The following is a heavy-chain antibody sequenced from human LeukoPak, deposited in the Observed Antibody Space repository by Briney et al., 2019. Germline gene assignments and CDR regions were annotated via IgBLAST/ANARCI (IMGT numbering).Heavy chain of an antibody. CDR1: GGTFSSYA. Sequence: SVKVSCKASGGTFSSYAISWVRQAPGQGLEWMGGIIPIFGTANYAQKFQGRVTITADESTSTAYMELSSLRSEDTAVYYCARDRNDYGDYGDWGQGTLVTVSS. CDR2: IIPIFGTA. D-gene: IGHD4-17*01. J-gene: IGHJ4*02. CDR3: ARDRNDYGDYGD. V-gene: IGHV1-69*13.